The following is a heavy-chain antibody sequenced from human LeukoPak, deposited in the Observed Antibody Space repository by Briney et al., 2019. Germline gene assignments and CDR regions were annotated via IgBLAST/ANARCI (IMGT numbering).Heavy chain of an antibody. V-gene: IGHV3-21*01. Sequence: PGGSLRLSCAASGFTFSSYSMNWVRQAPGKGLEWVSSISSGSSYIYYADSVKGRFTISRDNAKDSLYLQMNNLRAEDTAVYYCARETDDYVWGSYRYLGYWGQGTLVTVSS. CDR2: ISSGSSYI. CDR1: GFTFSSYS. CDR3: ARETDDYVWGSYRYLGY. D-gene: IGHD3-16*02. J-gene: IGHJ4*02.